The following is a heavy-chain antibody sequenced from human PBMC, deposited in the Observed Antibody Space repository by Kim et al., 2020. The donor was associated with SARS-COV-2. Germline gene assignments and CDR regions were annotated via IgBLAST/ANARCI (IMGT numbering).Heavy chain of an antibody. CDR2: IYYSGST. D-gene: IGHD1-20*01. J-gene: IGHJ4*02. V-gene: IGHV4-31*03. Sequence: SETLSLTCTVSGGSISSGGYYWSWIRQHPGKGLEWIGYIYYSGSTYYNPSLKSRVTISVDTSKNQFSLKLSSVTAADTAVYYCARGPFGDNLIDYWGQGTLVTVSS. CDR3: ARGPFGDNLIDY. CDR1: GGSISSGGYY.